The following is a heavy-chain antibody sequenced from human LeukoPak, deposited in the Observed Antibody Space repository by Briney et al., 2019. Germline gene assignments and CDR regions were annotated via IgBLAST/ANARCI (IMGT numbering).Heavy chain of an antibody. D-gene: IGHD1-26*01. CDR1: GFTFSSHW. CDR2: ISSDGSSR. Sequence: GGSLRLSCAASGFTFSSHWMHWVRHAPGKGLVWVSRISSDGSSRNYADSVKGRFTTSRDNAKNMLYLQMDSLRAEDTSLYYCASAIVTTRNTWDMWGQGTQVTVSS. CDR3: ASAIVTTRNTWDM. J-gene: IGHJ4*02. V-gene: IGHV3-74*01.